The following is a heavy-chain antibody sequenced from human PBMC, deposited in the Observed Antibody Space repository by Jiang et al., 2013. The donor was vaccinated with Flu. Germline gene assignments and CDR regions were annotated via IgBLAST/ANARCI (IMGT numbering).Heavy chain of an antibody. Sequence: QTLSLTCAISGDSVFSSIAAWNWIRQSPSRGLEWLGRTYYRSKWSSDYAVSVKGRIVIKADPSKNQFSLHLNSVTPEENTAVYYCARTTSAADSWGQGTLVAVSS. J-gene: IGHJ4*02. V-gene: IGHV6-1*01. D-gene: IGHD2-2*01. CDR2: TYYRSKWSS. CDR1: GDSVFSSIAA. CDR3: ARTTSAADS.